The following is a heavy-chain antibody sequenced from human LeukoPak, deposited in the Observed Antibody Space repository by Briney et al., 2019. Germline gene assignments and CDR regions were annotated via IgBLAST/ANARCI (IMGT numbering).Heavy chain of an antibody. CDR1: GFTFSSYS. D-gene: IGHD6-19*01. CDR2: ISSSSSTI. CDR3: ARDFGSSGWTYYFDY. V-gene: IGHV3-48*04. Sequence: PGGSLRLSCAASGFTFSSYSMNWVRQAPGKGLEWVSYISSSSSTIYYADSVKGRFTISRDNAKNSLYLQMNSLRAEDTAVYYCARDFGSSGWTYYFDYWGQGTLVTVSS. J-gene: IGHJ4*02.